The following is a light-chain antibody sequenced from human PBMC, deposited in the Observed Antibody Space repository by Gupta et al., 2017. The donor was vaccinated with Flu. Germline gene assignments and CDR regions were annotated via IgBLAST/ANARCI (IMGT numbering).Light chain of an antibody. CDR3: SSYTSSNTL. J-gene: IGLJ2*01. CDR1: SSDVGGYNY. CDR2: DVS. V-gene: IGLV2-14*01. Sequence: GTSSDVGGYNYVSWYQQHPGKAPKLMIYDVSNRPSGVSNRFSGSKSGNTASLTISGLQSEDEADYYCSSYTSSNTLFGGGTKLTVL.